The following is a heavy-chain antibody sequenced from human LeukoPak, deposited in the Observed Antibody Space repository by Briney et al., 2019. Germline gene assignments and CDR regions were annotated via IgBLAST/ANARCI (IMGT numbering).Heavy chain of an antibody. Sequence: SETLSLTCTVSGGSISSDYWSWIRQPPGKGLEWIGYIYYSGSTNYNPSLKSRVTISVDTSKNQFSLKLSSVTAADTAVYYCARHAPIVVGAFDIWGQGTMVTVSS. CDR3: ARHAPIVVGAFDI. J-gene: IGHJ3*02. D-gene: IGHD2-2*01. CDR1: GGSISSDY. CDR2: IYYSGST. V-gene: IGHV4-59*08.